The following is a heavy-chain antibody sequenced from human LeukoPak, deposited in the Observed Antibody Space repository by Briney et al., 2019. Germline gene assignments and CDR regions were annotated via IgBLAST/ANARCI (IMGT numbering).Heavy chain of an antibody. CDR2: IWYDGSNK. J-gene: IGHJ4*02. Sequence: GGSLRLSCAASGFTFSSYGMHWVRQAPGKGLEWVAVIWYDGSNKYYADSVKGRFTISRDNSKNTLYLQMNSLRAEDTDVYYCARDSQWLAPFDYWGQGTLVSVSS. CDR3: ARDSQWLAPFDY. CDR1: GFTFSSYG. D-gene: IGHD6-19*01. V-gene: IGHV3-33*01.